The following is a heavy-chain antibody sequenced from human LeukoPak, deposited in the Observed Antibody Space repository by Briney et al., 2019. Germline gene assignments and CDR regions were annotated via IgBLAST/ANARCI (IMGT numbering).Heavy chain of an antibody. CDR2: INHSGST. D-gene: IGHD5-12*01. V-gene: IGHV4-34*01. Sequence: SETLSLTCAVYGGSFSGCYWSWIRQPPGKGLEWIGEINHSGSTNYNPSLKSRVTISVDTSKNQFSLKLSSVTAADTAVYYCARLPTITFFDYWGQGTLVTVSS. CDR3: ARLPTITFFDY. CDR1: GGSFSGCY. J-gene: IGHJ4*02.